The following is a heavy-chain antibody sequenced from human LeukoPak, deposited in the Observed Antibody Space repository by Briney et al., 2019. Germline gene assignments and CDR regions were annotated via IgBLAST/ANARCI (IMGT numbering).Heavy chain of an antibody. D-gene: IGHD6-19*01. Sequence: GGSLRLSCAASGFTFRTYTMNWVRQVPGKGLEWVSSISSSSTYIYYAGSVQGRFTISRDNAKNSLYLQMNSLRAEDTAVYYCAREGRSSGWYYFDYWGQGTLVTVSS. CDR3: AREGRSSGWYYFDY. CDR2: ISSSSTYI. CDR1: GFTFRTYT. V-gene: IGHV3-21*01. J-gene: IGHJ4*02.